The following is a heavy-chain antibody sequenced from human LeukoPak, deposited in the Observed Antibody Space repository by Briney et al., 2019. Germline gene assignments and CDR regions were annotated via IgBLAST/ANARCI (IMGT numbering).Heavy chain of an antibody. Sequence: SETLSLTCTVSGGSISSYYWSWIRQPPGKGLEWIGYIYYSGSTNYNPSLKSRVTISVDTSKNQFSLKLSSVTAADTAVYYCAREYSSGLTFDYWGQGTLVTVSS. CDR2: IYYSGST. CDR1: GGSISSYY. CDR3: AREYSSGLTFDY. D-gene: IGHD6-19*01. J-gene: IGHJ4*02. V-gene: IGHV4-59*12.